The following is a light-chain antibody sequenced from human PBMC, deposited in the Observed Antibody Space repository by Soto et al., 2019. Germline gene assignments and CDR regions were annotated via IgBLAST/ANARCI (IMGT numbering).Light chain of an antibody. Sequence: EIVMTQSPATLSASPGERATLSCRASQSVSNNLAWYHQKPGQAPRLLIYGASTMATGIPARLSGSGSGKEFTLTISSLQPEDFAVYYCQQYNNWWTFGQGTKVEIK. CDR3: QQYNNWWT. CDR1: QSVSNN. CDR2: GAS. V-gene: IGKV3-15*01. J-gene: IGKJ1*01.